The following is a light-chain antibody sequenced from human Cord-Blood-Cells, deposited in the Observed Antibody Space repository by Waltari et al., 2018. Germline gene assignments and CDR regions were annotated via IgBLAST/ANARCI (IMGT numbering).Light chain of an antibody. V-gene: IGLV2-11*01. CDR2: DVS. CDR3: CSYAGSYVV. CDR1: SSDVGGYKY. Sequence: QSALTQPRSVSGSPGQSVTISCTGTSSDVGGYKYVSWYQQHPGKAPKLMIYDVSKRPSGVHDRFSGSKSGNTASLNISGLQAEDEADYYCCSYAGSYVVFGGGTKLTVL. J-gene: IGLJ2*01.